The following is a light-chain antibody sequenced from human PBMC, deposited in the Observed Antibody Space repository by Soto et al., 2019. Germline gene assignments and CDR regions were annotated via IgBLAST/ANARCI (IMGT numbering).Light chain of an antibody. Sequence: DIQMTQSPSSVSASVGDRVTITCRASQGISSWLAWYQQKPGKAPKLLIYTVSSLQSGVPSRFSGSGSGTDXTXXISXXXXXXFXTYYCQQANSFPLTFGGGTKVEIK. V-gene: IGKV1-12*01. CDR1: QGISSW. CDR3: QQANSFPLT. CDR2: TVS. J-gene: IGKJ4*01.